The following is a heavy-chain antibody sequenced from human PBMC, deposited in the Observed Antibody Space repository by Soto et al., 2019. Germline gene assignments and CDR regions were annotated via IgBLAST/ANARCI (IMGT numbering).Heavy chain of an antibody. J-gene: IGHJ6*03. CDR3: ARGAGGGRYGGYGSYYYYYMDV. CDR1: GYTFTSYG. Sequence: QVQLVQSGAEVKKPGASVKVSCKASGYTFTSYGISWVRQAPGQGLEWMGWISAYNGNTNYAQKLQGRVTMTTDTSTSTAYMELRSLRSDDTAVYYCARGAGGGRYGGYGSYYYYYMDVWGKGTTVTVSS. CDR2: ISAYNGNT. V-gene: IGHV1-18*01. D-gene: IGHD5-12*01.